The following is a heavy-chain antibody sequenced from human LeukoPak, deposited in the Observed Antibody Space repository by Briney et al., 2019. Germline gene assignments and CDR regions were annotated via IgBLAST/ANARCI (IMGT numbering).Heavy chain of an antibody. CDR1: GYPFTTSW. CDR3: ARASRDGYNQNFDY. J-gene: IGHJ4*02. CDR2: IYAGNSDA. Sequence: GESLKISCQGFGYPFTTSWIGWVRQLPGKGLEWTAIIYAGNSDAKYSPSFQGQVSISTDRSISTAYLHWSSLKASDTAMYYCARASRDGYNQNFDYWGQGTLVTVSS. D-gene: IGHD5-24*01. V-gene: IGHV5-51*01.